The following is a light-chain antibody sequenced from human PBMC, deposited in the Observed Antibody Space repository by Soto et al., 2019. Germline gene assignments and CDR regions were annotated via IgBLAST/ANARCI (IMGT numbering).Light chain of an antibody. CDR1: QSISVY. CDR3: QQSFDASWT. Sequence: DLQVTQSPSSLSASVGDRVTISCRASQSISVYLNWYQQKPGRAPTLLIFTSSNLLTGVPSRFSGSGSGTDFTLTISSLQPDDFVTYYCQQSFDASWTFGQGTKV. J-gene: IGKJ1*01. V-gene: IGKV1-39*01. CDR2: TSS.